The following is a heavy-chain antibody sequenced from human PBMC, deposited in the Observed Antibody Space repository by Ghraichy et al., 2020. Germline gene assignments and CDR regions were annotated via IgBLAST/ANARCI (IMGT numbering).Heavy chain of an antibody. CDR1: GFTFSSYS. V-gene: IGHV3-21*01. Sequence: GGSLRLSCAASGFTFSSYSMNWVRQAPGKGLEWVSSISSSSSYIYYADSVKGRFTISRDNAKNSLYLQMNSLRAEDTAVYYCAREAVRLAFDIWGQGTMVTVSS. CDR2: ISSSSSYI. D-gene: IGHD2-21*01. J-gene: IGHJ3*02. CDR3: AREAVRLAFDI.